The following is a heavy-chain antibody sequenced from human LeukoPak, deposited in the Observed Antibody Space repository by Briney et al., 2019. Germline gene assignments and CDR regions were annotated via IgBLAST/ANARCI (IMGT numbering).Heavy chain of an antibody. D-gene: IGHD1-26*01. J-gene: IGHJ4*02. Sequence: PGGSLRLSCSASGFTFRDAWMTWVRQAPGKGLEWVGRIRDKANIYTTEYAASVKGRFTISRDDSKNSLYLQMNSLKTEDTAVYYCARAPNSGTLGEDYWGQGTLVTVS. CDR3: ARAPNSGTLGEDY. CDR1: GFTFRDAW. V-gene: IGHV3-72*01. CDR2: IRDKANIYTT.